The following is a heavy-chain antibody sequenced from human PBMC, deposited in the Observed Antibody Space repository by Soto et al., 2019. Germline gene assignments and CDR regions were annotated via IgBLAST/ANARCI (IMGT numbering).Heavy chain of an antibody. J-gene: IGHJ5*02. CDR1: GYSITAGGYY. V-gene: IGHV4-31*03. CDR3: ARIYSSGSGWCHP. CDR2: FYSSGSI. Sequence: LQESGPGLVKPSQTLSLTCFVSGYSITAGGYYWSWIRHHPGKGLEWIGSFYSSGSIIYNPSLRSRVSISGDTSSNQFSMSLTSVTAADTARYYCARIYSSGSGWCHPWGQGTLVTVSS. D-gene: IGHD6-19*01.